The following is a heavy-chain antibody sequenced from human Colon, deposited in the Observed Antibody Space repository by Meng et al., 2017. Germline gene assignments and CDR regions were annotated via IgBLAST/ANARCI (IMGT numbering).Heavy chain of an antibody. J-gene: IGHJ4*02. CDR1: GYTFTKYA. D-gene: IGHD3-22*01. CDR2: IYTNTGNP. V-gene: IGHV7-4-1*02. Sequence: ASVKVSCKASGYTFTKYAMNWVRQAPGQGLEWMGWIYTNTGNPTYAQGFTGRFVFSLDTSVSTAYLQISSLTAEDTAIYYCARVGDTSGYYSNDYWGRGTPVTVSS. CDR3: ARVGDTSGYYSNDY.